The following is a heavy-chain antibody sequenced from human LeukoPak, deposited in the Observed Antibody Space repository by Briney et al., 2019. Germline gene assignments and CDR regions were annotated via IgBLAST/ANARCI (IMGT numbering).Heavy chain of an antibody. J-gene: IGHJ6*02. Sequence: GSLRLSCAASGFTFSSYAMSWIRQPPGKGLEWIGYIYYSGSTYYNPSLKSRVTLSVDTSKNQFSLKLSSVTAADTAVYYCARHCGSGCVSGMDVWGQGTTVTVSS. CDR1: GFTFSSYA. CDR3: ARHCGSGCVSGMDV. V-gene: IGHV4-59*08. CDR2: IYYSGST. D-gene: IGHD6-19*01.